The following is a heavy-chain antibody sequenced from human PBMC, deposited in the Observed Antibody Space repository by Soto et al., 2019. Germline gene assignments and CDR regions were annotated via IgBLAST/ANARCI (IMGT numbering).Heavy chain of an antibody. D-gene: IGHD3-22*01. CDR2: ISSSSSYI. CDR3: ARETMIVANWFDP. J-gene: IGHJ5*02. V-gene: IGHV3-21*01. Sequence: PRGSLRPSCAASGFTFSSYSMNWVRQAPGKGLEWVSSISSSSSYIYYADSVKGRFTISRDNAKNSLYLQMNSLRAEDTAVYYCARETMIVANWFDPWGQGTLVTVSS. CDR1: GFTFSSYS.